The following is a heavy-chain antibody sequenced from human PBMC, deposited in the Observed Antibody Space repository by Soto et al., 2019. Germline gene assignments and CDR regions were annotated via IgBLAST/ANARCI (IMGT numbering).Heavy chain of an antibody. Sequence: SVNICSKASGFTFTSSAVQWVRQARGQRLEWIGWIVVGSGNTNYAQKFQERVTITRDMSTSTAYMELSSLRSEDTAVYYCALDLQQYYYYGMDVWCTGSTVPAS. J-gene: IGHJ6*04. CDR2: IVVGSGNT. CDR1: GFTFTSSA. V-gene: IGHV1-58*01. CDR3: ALDLQQYYYYGMDV.